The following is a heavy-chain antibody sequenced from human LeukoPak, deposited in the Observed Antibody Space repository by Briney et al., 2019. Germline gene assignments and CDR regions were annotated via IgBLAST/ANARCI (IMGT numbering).Heavy chain of an antibody. Sequence: PGGSLRLSCAASGFTFSSYWMSWARQAPGKGLEWVANIKQDGSEKYYVDSVKGRFTISRDNAKNSLYLQMNSLRAEDTAVYYCARDPREYYYDSSGSWFDPWGQGTLVTVSS. J-gene: IGHJ5*02. D-gene: IGHD3-22*01. V-gene: IGHV3-7*01. CDR2: IKQDGSEK. CDR3: ARDPREYYYDSSGSWFDP. CDR1: GFTFSSYW.